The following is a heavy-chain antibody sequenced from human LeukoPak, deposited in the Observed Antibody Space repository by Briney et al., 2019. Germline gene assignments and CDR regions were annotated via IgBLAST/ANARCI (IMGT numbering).Heavy chain of an antibody. CDR1: GFTFSSYA. V-gene: IGHV3-30-3*01. Sequence: GGSLRLSCAASGFTFSSYAMHWVRQAPGKGLEWVAVISYDGSNKYYADSVEGRFTISRDNSKNTLYLQMNSLRAEDTAVYYCARPPPGTPYYFDYWGQGTLVTVSS. J-gene: IGHJ4*02. D-gene: IGHD3-10*01. CDR2: ISYDGSNK. CDR3: ARPPPGTPYYFDY.